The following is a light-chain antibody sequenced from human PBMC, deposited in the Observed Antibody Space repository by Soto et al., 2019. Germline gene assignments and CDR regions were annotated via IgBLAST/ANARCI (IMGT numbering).Light chain of an antibody. CDR3: QQYNNWPPCT. CDR2: GAS. J-gene: IGKJ2*02. V-gene: IGKV3-15*01. CDR1: QSVSSN. Sequence: EIVMTQSPATLSVSPGERATISCRASQSVSSNLAWYQQKPGQAPRLLIYGASTRATGIPARFSGSGSGTELALTLSSLQPQDFAVYYCQQYNNWPPCTFGQGTKLEIK.